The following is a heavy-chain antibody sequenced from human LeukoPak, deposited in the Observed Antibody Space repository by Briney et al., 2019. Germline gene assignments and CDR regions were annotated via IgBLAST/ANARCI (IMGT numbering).Heavy chain of an antibody. CDR2: IYYSGTT. J-gene: IGHJ6*02. V-gene: IGHV4-59*12. CDR3: TRSGLTGMRKYPRADYYYYGMDV. CDR1: GGSISSYY. D-gene: IGHD2-2*02. Sequence: ASETLSLTCTVSGGSISSYYWSWIRQPPGKGLEWIGYIYYSGTTNYNPSLKSRVTISVDASTNQFSLKLTSVTAADTAVYFCTRSGLTGMRKYPRADYYYYGMDVWGQGTAVTVSS.